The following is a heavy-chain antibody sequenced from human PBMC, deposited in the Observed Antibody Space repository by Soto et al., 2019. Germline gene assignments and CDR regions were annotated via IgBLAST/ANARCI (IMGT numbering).Heavy chain of an antibody. J-gene: IGHJ6*02. CDR2: IYYSGST. V-gene: IGHV4-39*07. D-gene: IGHD1-7*01. Sequence: SETLSLTCTVLGSSISSSSNYWGWIRQPPWKGLEWIGSIYYSGSTYYNPSLKSRVTISVDTSKNQFSLKLSSVTAADTAVYYCARDSWHYDPLYYYGMDVWGQGTTVTVS. CDR1: GSSISSSSNY. CDR3: ARDSWHYDPLYYYGMDV.